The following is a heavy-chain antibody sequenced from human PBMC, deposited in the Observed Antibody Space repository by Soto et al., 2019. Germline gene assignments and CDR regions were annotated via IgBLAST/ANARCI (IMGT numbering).Heavy chain of an antibody. CDR1: GGTFSSYA. CDR3: ARVAARLAVGYYYGMDV. D-gene: IGHD6-6*01. Sequence: QVQLVQSGAEVKKPGSSVKVSCKASGGTFSSYAISWVRQAPGQGLEWMGGSIPIFGTANYAQKFQGRVTITADESTSTAYMELGSLRSEDTAVYYCARVAARLAVGYYYGMDVWGQGTTVTVSS. J-gene: IGHJ6*02. V-gene: IGHV1-69*12. CDR2: SIPIFGTA.